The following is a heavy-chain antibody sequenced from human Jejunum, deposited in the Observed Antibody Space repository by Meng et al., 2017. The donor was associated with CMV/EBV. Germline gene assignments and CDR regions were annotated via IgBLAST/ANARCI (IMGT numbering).Heavy chain of an antibody. CDR1: GISVSDNY. J-gene: IGHJ6*02. Sequence: SGISVSDNYMSWVRQASGKGLEWVSVIYSDSGTYYADSVRGRFTTSRDTAKNTLYLQLNSLRAEDTAVYYCARDRRNRLKHYGMDVWGQGTTVTVSS. V-gene: IGHV3-66*01. CDR3: ARDRRNRLKHYGMDV. CDR2: IYSDSGT.